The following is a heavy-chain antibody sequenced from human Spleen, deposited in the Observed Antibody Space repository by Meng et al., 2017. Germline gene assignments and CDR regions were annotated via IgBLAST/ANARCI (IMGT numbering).Heavy chain of an antibody. V-gene: IGHV4-39*06. J-gene: IGHJ4*02. CDR2: IYYDGST. CDR3: VRVYGYSYGYLDY. Sequence: RLRLQASGPGLVKPSETLSLTCTVSGGSISSGLHYWGWIRQPPGKGLEWIGTIYYDGSTDYNPSLKSRVTISIDTSKNQFSLKLNSMTAADTAVYYCVRVYGYSYGYLDYWGQGTLVTVSS. CDR1: GGSISSGLHY. D-gene: IGHD5-12*01.